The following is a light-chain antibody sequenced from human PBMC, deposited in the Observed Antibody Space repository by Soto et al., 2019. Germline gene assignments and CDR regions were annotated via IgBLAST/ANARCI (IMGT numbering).Light chain of an antibody. V-gene: IGLV3-21*02. CDR2: DDS. Sequence: SYELTQPPSVSVAPGQTAIITCGEKNIGSKSVHWYQQKPGQGPVLVVYDDSDRPSRIPERFSCSKSGKVATLTISRVEAGDEADYYCHVWDDSDHYVFGSGTKLTVL. CDR1: NIGSKS. J-gene: IGLJ1*01. CDR3: HVWDDSDHYV.